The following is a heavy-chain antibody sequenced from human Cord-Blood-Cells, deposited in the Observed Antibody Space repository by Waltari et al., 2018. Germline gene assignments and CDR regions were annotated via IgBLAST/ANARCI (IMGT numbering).Heavy chain of an antibody. CDR2: ISWNSGSI. J-gene: IGHJ4*02. D-gene: IGHD3-3*01. CDR3: AKDYDFWSGYYDY. CDR1: GFTFDDYA. V-gene: IGHV3-9*01. Sequence: EVQLVESGGGLVQPGRSLRLSCAASGFTFDDYAMHWVRQAPGKGLEWVPGISWNSGSIGYADSLKGRFTISRDNANNSLYLQMNRLRAEDTALYYCAKDYDFWSGYYDYWGQGTLVTVSS.